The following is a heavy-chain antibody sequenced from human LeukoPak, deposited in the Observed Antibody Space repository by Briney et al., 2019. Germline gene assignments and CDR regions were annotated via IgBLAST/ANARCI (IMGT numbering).Heavy chain of an antibody. CDR3: ARPGGQYWWLQFFDY. D-gene: IGHD5-24*01. V-gene: IGHV3-30-3*01. J-gene: IGHJ4*02. Sequence: GGSLRLSCAASGFTFSSYAMHWVRQAPGKGLEWVAVISYDGSNKYYADSVKGRFTISGDNSKNTLYLQMNSLRAEDTAVYYCARPGGQYWWLQFFDYWGQGTLVTVSS. CDR2: ISYDGSNK. CDR1: GFTFSSYA.